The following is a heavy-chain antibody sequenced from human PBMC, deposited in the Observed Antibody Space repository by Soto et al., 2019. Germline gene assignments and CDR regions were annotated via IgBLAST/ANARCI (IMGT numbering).Heavy chain of an antibody. V-gene: IGHV3-13*05. J-gene: IGHJ6*02. CDR1: GSPSRNYD. CDR2: ISAAGDP. Sequence: EVQLVESGGGLVRPGGSLRLSGEAFGSPSRNYDMHWVGQGTGKGLEWASGISAAGDPDYANSVEGRFTISRENAQNSFFLQMNSLRVGDTAVYYCARTDRDFYGLDVWGQGTTVIVSS. CDR3: ARTDRDFYGLDV.